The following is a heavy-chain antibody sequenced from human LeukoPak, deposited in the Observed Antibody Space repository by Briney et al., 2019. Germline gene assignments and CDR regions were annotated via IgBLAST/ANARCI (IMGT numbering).Heavy chain of an antibody. J-gene: IGHJ3*02. D-gene: IGHD3-10*01. CDR3: ARDYYDSGSYYARAFDI. V-gene: IGHV4-59*12. Sequence: PSETLSLTCTVSGGSISSYYWSWIRQPPGKGLEWIGYTYYSGSTNYNPSLKSRVTISVDTSKNQFSLKLSSVTAADTAVYYCARDYYDSGSYYARAFDIWGQGTMVTVSS. CDR1: GGSISSYY. CDR2: TYYSGST.